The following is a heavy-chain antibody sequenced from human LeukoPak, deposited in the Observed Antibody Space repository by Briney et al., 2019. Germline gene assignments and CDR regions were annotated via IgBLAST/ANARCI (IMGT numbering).Heavy chain of an antibody. V-gene: IGHV1-2*02. D-gene: IGHD3-10*01. CDR1: GYTFTGYY. Sequence: GASVKVSCKASGYTFTGYYMHWVRQAPGQGLEWMGWINPNSGGTNYAQKFQGRVTMTRDTSISTTYMELSSLRSDDTAVYYCARVGDSRGVEGRYLDLWGRGTLVTVSS. J-gene: IGHJ2*01. CDR2: INPNSGGT. CDR3: ARVGDSRGVEGRYLDL.